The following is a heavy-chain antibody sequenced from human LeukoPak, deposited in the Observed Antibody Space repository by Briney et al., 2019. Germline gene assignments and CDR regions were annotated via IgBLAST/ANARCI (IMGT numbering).Heavy chain of an antibody. Sequence: ASVKVTCKASGYAFTSYDINWVRQATGQGLEWMGWMNLNSGNTGYEQKFNGRVAMTRYTSIRPAYMELSTLTSDDTAVYYWARVTGGIDYWGEGSLVTVSS. CDR3: ARVTGGIDY. CDR1: GYAFTSYD. J-gene: IGHJ4*02. V-gene: IGHV1-8*01. D-gene: IGHD7-27*01. CDR2: MNLNSGNT.